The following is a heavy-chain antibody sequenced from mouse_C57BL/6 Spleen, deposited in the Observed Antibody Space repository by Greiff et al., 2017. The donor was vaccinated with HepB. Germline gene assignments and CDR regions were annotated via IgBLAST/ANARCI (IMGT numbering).Heavy chain of an antibody. CDR1: GYTFTSYW. Sequence: QVQLQQPGAELVKPGASVKLSCKASGYTFTSYWMHWVKQRPGQGLEWIGMIHPNSGSTNYNEKFKSKATLTVDKSSSTAYMQLSSLTSEDSAVYYCARSSRQFITTVVDDYWGQGTTLTVSS. CDR3: ARSSRQFITTVVDDY. CDR2: IHPNSGST. D-gene: IGHD1-1*01. J-gene: IGHJ2*01. V-gene: IGHV1-64*01.